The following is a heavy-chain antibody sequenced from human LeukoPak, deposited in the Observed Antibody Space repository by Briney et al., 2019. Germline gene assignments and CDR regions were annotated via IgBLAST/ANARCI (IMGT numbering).Heavy chain of an antibody. CDR2: IRYDGSNK. Sequence: GGSLRLSCAASGFTFSSYGMHWVRQAPGKGREWVAFIRYDGSNKYYADSVKGRFTISRDNSKNTLYLQMNSLRAEDTAVYYCAKSLSALPAALDYWGQGTLVTVSS. J-gene: IGHJ4*02. V-gene: IGHV3-30*02. D-gene: IGHD2-2*01. CDR1: GFTFSSYG. CDR3: AKSLSALPAALDY.